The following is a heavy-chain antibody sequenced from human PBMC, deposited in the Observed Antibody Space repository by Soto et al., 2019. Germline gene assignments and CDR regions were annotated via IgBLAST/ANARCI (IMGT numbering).Heavy chain of an antibody. D-gene: IGHD6-6*01. V-gene: IGHV4-59*01. J-gene: IGHJ5*02. Sequence: QVQLQESGPGLVKPSETLSLTCTVSGGSISSYYWSWIRQPPGKGLEWIGYIYYSGSTNYNPSLKSRVTISVDTSKNQFSLKLSSVTAADTAVYYCARRMSIAVRNWFDPWGQGTLVTVSS. CDR1: GGSISSYY. CDR2: IYYSGST. CDR3: ARRMSIAVRNWFDP.